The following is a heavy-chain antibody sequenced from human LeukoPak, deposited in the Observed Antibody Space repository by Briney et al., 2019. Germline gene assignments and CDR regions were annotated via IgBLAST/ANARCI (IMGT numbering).Heavy chain of an antibody. V-gene: IGHV3-53*01. CDR3: ARGQNVPA. J-gene: IGHJ4*02. CDR1: GFSVSSNY. CDR2: IYGGGNT. D-gene: IGHD1-1*01. Sequence: PGGSLRLSCAASGFSVSSNYMTWVRQAPGKGLECVSVIYGGGNTYYADSVKGRFTISRDNSKNTLYLQMNSLRAEDTAVYYCARGQNVPAWGQGTLVTVSS.